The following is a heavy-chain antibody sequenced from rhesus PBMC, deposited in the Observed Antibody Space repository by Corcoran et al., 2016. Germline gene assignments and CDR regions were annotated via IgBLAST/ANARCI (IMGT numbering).Heavy chain of an antibody. Sequence: HVQLQESGPGLVKPSETLSLPCAFFGRSLRCINWWSRIRQPPAKGLEWIGYISGSSGSTYYNPSLKSRVTISQDTSKNQFSLKLSSVTAADTAVYYGARRYCTSTTCNFFDYWGQGVLVTVSS. CDR3: ARRYCTSTTCNFFDY. D-gene: IGHD2-2*01. CDR1: GRSLRCINW. V-gene: IGHV4-65*01. CDR2: ISGSSGST. J-gene: IGHJ4*01.